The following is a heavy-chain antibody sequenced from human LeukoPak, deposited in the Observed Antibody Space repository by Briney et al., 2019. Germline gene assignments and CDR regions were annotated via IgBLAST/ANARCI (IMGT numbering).Heavy chain of an antibody. CDR3: ARGGYYYGSGSSPPYGMDV. D-gene: IGHD3-10*01. Sequence: PSETLSLTCTVSGGSISSHYWSWIRQPPGKGLEWIGYIYYSGSTNYNPSLKSRVTISVDTSKNQFSLKLSSVTAADTAVYYCARGGYYYGSGSSPPYGMDVWGQGTTVTVSS. CDR1: GGSISSHY. J-gene: IGHJ6*02. CDR2: IYYSGST. V-gene: IGHV4-59*11.